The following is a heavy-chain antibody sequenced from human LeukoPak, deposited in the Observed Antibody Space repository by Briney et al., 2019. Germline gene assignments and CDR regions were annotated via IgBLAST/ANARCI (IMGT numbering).Heavy chain of an antibody. CDR3: AKDGYCSSTSCYNVY. CDR1: GFTFSSYA. Sequence: GGSLRLSCAASGFTFSSYAMSWVRQAPGKGLEWVSAISGSGGSTYYAGSVKGRFTISRDNSKNTLYLQMNSLRAEDTAVYYCAKDGYCSSTSCYNVYWGQGTLVTVSS. CDR2: ISGSGGST. J-gene: IGHJ4*02. V-gene: IGHV3-23*01. D-gene: IGHD2-2*02.